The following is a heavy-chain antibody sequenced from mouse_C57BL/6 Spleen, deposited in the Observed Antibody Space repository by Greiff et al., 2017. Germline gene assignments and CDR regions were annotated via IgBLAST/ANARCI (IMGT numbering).Heavy chain of an antibody. D-gene: IGHD2-4*01. CDR2: IHPNSGST. J-gene: IGHJ1*03. Sequence: QVQLQQPGAELVKPGASVKLSCKASGYTFTSYWMPWVKQRPGQGLGWIGMIHPNSGSTNYNEKFKSKATLTVDKSSSTAYMQLSSLTSEDSAVYYCATYDYDSDWYFDVWGTGTTVTVSS. V-gene: IGHV1-64*01. CDR3: ATYDYDSDWYFDV. CDR1: GYTFTSYW.